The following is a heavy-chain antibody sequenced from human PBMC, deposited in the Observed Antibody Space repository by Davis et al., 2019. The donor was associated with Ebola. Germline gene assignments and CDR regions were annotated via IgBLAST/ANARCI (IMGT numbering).Heavy chain of an antibody. CDR2: ISGSGGST. J-gene: IGHJ4*02. V-gene: IGHV3-23*01. Sequence: GESLKISCAASGFTFSSYAMSWVRQAPGKGLEWVSAISGSGGSTYYADSVKGRFTISRDNSKNTLYLQMNSLRAEDTAVYYCAGGDFLSGQFDYWGQGTLLTVSS. CDR1: GFTFSSYA. D-gene: IGHD3-3*01. CDR3: AGGDFLSGQFDY.